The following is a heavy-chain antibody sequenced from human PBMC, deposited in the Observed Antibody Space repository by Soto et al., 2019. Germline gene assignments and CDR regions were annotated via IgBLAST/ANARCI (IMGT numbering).Heavy chain of an antibody. CDR2: IYYSGST. Sequence: SETLSFTCTVSGGSISSYYWSWIRQPPGKGLEWIGYIYYSGSTNYNPSLKSRVTISVDTSKNQFSLKLSSVTAADTAVYYCARDLDGDLRGVFDPWGQGTLVTVSS. V-gene: IGHV4-59*01. D-gene: IGHD4-17*01. J-gene: IGHJ5*02. CDR3: ARDLDGDLRGVFDP. CDR1: GGSISSYY.